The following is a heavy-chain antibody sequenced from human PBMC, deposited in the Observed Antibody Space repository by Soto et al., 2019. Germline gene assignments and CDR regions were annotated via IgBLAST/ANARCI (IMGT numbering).Heavy chain of an antibody. V-gene: IGHV3-30*04. CDR3: ARDLESVSANDH. D-gene: IGHD6-19*01. Sequence: QVQLLKSGGGVVQPGRSLRLSCAASGFPFSSYAMHWVRQAPGKGLEWVAVISYDGSHENYADSVKGRFTISRDNSINTLYLQMNSLSAEDTAMYYCARDLESVSANDHWGQGTLVTVSS. CDR2: ISYDGSHE. CDR1: GFPFSSYA. J-gene: IGHJ4*02.